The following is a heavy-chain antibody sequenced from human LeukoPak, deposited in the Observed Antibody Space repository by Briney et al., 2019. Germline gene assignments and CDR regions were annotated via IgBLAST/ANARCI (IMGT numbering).Heavy chain of an antibody. D-gene: IGHD6-19*01. Sequence: GESLKISCKGSGNSFNSYWIGWVRQMPGKGLEWMGIIYLGDSDTRYSPSFQGQVTISADKSISTAYLQWSSLKASDTAMYYCARHPSYTSGWPLDYWGQGTLVTVSS. J-gene: IGHJ4*02. CDR1: GNSFNSYW. V-gene: IGHV5-51*01. CDR3: ARHPSYTSGWPLDY. CDR2: IYLGDSDT.